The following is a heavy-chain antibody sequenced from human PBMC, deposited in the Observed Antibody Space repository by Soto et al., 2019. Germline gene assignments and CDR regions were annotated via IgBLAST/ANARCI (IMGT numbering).Heavy chain of an antibody. CDR2: INAGNGNT. CDR1: GYTFTSYA. Sequence: QVQLVQSGAEVKKPGASVKVSCKASGYTFTSYAMYWVRQAPGQRLEWMGRINAGNGNTKYSQKFQGRVTITRDTSATTAYMELSSLRSEDTAVYYCARDMGFGLSDYWGQGTLVTVSS. D-gene: IGHD3-10*01. CDR3: ARDMGFGLSDY. V-gene: IGHV1-3*01. J-gene: IGHJ4*02.